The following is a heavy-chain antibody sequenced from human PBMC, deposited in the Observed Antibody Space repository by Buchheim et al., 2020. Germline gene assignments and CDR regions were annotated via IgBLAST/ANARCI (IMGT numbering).Heavy chain of an antibody. CDR3: ARDRLVGATTHFDY. CDR1: GFTFSSYA. D-gene: IGHD1-26*01. J-gene: IGHJ4*02. V-gene: IGHV3-30-3*01. Sequence: QVQLVESGGGVVQPGRSLRLSCAASGFTFSSYAMHWVRQAPGKGLEWVAVISYDGSNKYYADSVKGRFTIPRDNSKNTLYLQMNSLRAEDTAVYYCARDRLVGATTHFDYWGQGTL. CDR2: ISYDGSNK.